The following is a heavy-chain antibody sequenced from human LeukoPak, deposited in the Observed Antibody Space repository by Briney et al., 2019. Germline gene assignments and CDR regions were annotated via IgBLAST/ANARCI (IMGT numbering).Heavy chain of an antibody. J-gene: IGHJ4*02. CDR1: GFTVSSNY. D-gene: IGHD3-9*01. CDR3: ATSVELRYFDWQLDY. Sequence: GGSLRLSCAASGFTVSSNYMSWVRQAPGKGLEWMGGFDPEDGETIYAQKFQGRVTMTEDTSTDTAYMELSSLRSEDTAVYYCATSVELRYFDWQLDYWGQGTLVTVSS. V-gene: IGHV1-24*01. CDR2: FDPEDGET.